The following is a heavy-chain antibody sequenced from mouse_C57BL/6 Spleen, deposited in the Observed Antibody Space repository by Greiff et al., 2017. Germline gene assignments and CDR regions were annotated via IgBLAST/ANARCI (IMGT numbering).Heavy chain of an antibody. D-gene: IGHD1-3*01. Sequence: VQLQQSVPELVKPGASVKISCKASGYSFTDYNMNWVKQSNGKSLEWIGVINPTYGTTSYTPKFKGKATLTADPSSSTTYMQLNSLTSEDSAVXNCAREDNNDYWGQGTTLTVSS. J-gene: IGHJ2*01. V-gene: IGHV1-39*01. CDR2: INPTYGTT. CDR1: GYSFTDYN. CDR3: AREDNNDY.